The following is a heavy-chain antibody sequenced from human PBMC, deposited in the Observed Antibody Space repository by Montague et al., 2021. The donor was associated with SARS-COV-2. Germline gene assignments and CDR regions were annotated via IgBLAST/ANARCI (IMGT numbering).Heavy chain of an antibody. V-gene: IGHV4-59*11. CDR3: AREGGTKSSHWWGAFDS. CDR2: IFYSGST. J-gene: IGHJ5*01. D-gene: IGHD2-15*01. CDR1: GDSMSGHY. Sequence: SETLSLTCTVSGDSMSGHYWSWVRQAPGTGLEWIGYIFYSGSTSXNPSLNSRVTISIDTSKKQFSLRLTSVTAADTAVYFCAREGGTKSSHWWGAFDSWGHGTPVTVSS.